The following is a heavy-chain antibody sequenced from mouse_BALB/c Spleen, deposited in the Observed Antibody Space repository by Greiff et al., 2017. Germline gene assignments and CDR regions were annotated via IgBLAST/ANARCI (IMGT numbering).Heavy chain of an antibody. CDR2: ISSGGSYT. CDR1: GFTFSSYG. Sequence: DVKLVESGGDLVKPGGSLKLSCAASGFTFSSYGMSWVRQTPDKRLEWVATISSGGSYTYYPDSVKGRFTISRDNAKNTLYLQMSSLKSEDTAMYYCARGGNYFDYWGQGTTLTVSS. CDR3: ARGGNYFDY. V-gene: IGHV5-6*02. J-gene: IGHJ2*01.